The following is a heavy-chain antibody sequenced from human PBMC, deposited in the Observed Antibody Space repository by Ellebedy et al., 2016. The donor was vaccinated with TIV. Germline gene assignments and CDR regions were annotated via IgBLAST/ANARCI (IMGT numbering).Heavy chain of an antibody. CDR1: GFSFRSYW. CDR2: INQDGSDK. J-gene: IGHJ3*02. Sequence: GESLKISCGASGFSFRSYWMTWVRQAPGKGLEWVANINQDGSDKYYEDSVKGRFTIARDNAKNSLFLQMSSLRVEDTAVYYCATDGSYGDYRSPTHAFVMWGQGTLVIVSS. V-gene: IGHV3-7*01. D-gene: IGHD4-17*01. CDR3: ATDGSYGDYRSPTHAFVM.